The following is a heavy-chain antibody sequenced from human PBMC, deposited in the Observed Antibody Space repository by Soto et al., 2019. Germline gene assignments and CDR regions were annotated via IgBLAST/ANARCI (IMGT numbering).Heavy chain of an antibody. D-gene: IGHD6-19*01. CDR1: GFSFSSYA. J-gene: IGHJ6*02. Sequence: EVQLLESGGGLVQPGGSLRLSCAASGFSFSSYAMSWARQAPGKGLEWVSVISNSGGTTLYADSVKGRFTISRDNFTTTALLQMTRLRAEYTAVYYCAKYVAVAAPALYGMDVWGQGTTVTVSS. CDR3: AKYVAVAAPALYGMDV. CDR2: ISNSGGTT. V-gene: IGHV3-23*01.